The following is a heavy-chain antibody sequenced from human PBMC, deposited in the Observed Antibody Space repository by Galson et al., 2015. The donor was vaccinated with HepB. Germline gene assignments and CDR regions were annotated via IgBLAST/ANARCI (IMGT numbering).Heavy chain of an antibody. V-gene: IGHV3-74*01. CDR2: INSDGITT. Sequence: SLRLSCAVSGFTFNNYVLAWVRQAPGRGLVWVSRINSDGITTSYADSVKGRFIISRDNSKNTVYLQMNSLRTEDTAVYFCANEGQWLKAHFDYWGQGTRVIVSS. D-gene: IGHD6-19*01. CDR1: GFTFNNYV. CDR3: ANEGQWLKAHFDY. J-gene: IGHJ4*02.